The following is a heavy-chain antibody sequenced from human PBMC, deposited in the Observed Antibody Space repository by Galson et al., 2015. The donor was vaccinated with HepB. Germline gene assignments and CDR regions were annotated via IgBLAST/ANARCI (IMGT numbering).Heavy chain of an antibody. CDR1: GGTFSSYA. D-gene: IGHD3-22*01. CDR2: IIPIFGTA. V-gene: IGHV1-69*13. J-gene: IGHJ3*02. Sequence: SVKVSCKASGGTFSSYAISWVRQAPGQGLEWMGGIIPIFGTANYAQKFQGRVTITADESTSTAYMELSSLRSEDTAVYYCARDTYYYDSSGYTHEAFDIWGQGTMVTVSS. CDR3: ARDTYYYDSSGYTHEAFDI.